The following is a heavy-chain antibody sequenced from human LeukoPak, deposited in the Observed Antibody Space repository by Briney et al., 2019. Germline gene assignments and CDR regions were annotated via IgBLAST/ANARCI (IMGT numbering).Heavy chain of an antibody. J-gene: IGHJ6*03. Sequence: SETLSLTCTVSGGSISSSSYYWGWIRQPPGKGLEWIGSIYYSGSTYYNPSLKSRVTISVDTSKNQFSLSLSSVTAADTAVYYCARVTTSVYYYYYMDVWGKGTTVTVSS. CDR1: GGSISSSSYY. D-gene: IGHD4-17*01. V-gene: IGHV4-39*01. CDR2: IYYSGST. CDR3: ARVTTSVYYYYYMDV.